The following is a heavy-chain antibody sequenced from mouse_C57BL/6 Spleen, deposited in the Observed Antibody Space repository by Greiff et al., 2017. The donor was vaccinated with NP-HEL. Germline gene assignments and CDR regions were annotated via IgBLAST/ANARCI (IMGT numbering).Heavy chain of an antibody. V-gene: IGHV1-80*01. CDR1: GYAFSSYW. Sequence: VQGVESGAELVKPGASVKISCKASGYAFSSYWMNWVKQRPGKGLEWIGQIYPGDGDTNYNGKFKGKATLTADKSSSTAYMQLSSLTSEDSAVYFCARDYGSYYFDYWGQGTTLTVSS. CDR2: IYPGDGDT. CDR3: ARDYGSYYFDY. J-gene: IGHJ2*01. D-gene: IGHD1-1*01.